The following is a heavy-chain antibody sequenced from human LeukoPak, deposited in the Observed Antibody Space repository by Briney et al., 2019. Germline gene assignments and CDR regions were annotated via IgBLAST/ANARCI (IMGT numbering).Heavy chain of an antibody. J-gene: IGHJ5*02. CDR2: IYPGDSDT. CDR1: GYSFTSYW. Sequence: GESLKISCKGSGYSFTSYWIGWVRQMPGKGLEWMGIIYPGDSDTRYSPSFQGQVTISADKSISTAYLQWSSLKASDTAMYYCARGEDPDYYGSGSYYPHYPWGQGTLVTVSS. D-gene: IGHD3-10*01. CDR3: ARGEDPDYYGSGSYYPHYP. V-gene: IGHV5-51*01.